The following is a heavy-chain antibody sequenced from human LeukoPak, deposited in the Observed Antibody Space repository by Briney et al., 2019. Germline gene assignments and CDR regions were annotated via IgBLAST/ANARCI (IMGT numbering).Heavy chain of an antibody. CDR1: GGSISSFY. J-gene: IGHJ5*02. Sequence: SETLSLTCSVSGGSISSFYFSWVRQPAGKGLEWIGRIYTSGTTTYNPALKSRVTMSVDTSKNQFSLKLSSVTAADTAVYYCARDSGTTGEVKFDPWGQGTLVTVSS. D-gene: IGHD3-10*01. V-gene: IGHV4-4*07. CDR2: IYTSGTT. CDR3: ARDSGTTGEVKFDP.